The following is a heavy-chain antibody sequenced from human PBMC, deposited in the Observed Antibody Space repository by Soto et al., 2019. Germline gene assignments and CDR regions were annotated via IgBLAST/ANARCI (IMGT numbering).Heavy chain of an antibody. V-gene: IGHV3-15*07. D-gene: IGHD6-19*01. Sequence: EVQLVESGGGLVKPGGSLRLSCAASGFTFSNAWMNWVRQAPGKGLEWVGRIKSKTDGGTTDYAAPVKGRFTISRDDSKNTLYLQMNSLKTEDTAVYYCTTDQGSGWYLGYFQHWGQGTLVTVSS. CDR1: GFTFSNAW. J-gene: IGHJ1*01. CDR2: IKSKTDGGTT. CDR3: TTDQGSGWYLGYFQH.